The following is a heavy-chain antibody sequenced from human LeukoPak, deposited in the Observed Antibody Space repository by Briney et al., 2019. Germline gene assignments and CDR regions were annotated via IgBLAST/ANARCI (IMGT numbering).Heavy chain of an antibody. CDR1: GCTFTGYY. CDR2: INPNSGGT. Sequence: ASVKVSCKASGCTFTGYYMHWVRQAPGQGLEWMGWINPNSGGTNYAQKFQGRVTMTRDTSISTAYMELSRLRSDDTAVYYCARATIPSYYYDSSGYPRDYWGQGTLVTISS. CDR3: ARATIPSYYYDSSGYPRDY. V-gene: IGHV1-2*02. D-gene: IGHD3-22*01. J-gene: IGHJ4*02.